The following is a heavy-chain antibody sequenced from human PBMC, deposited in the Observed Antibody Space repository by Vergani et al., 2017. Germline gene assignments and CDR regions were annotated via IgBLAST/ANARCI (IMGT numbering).Heavy chain of an antibody. D-gene: IGHD2-2*01. V-gene: IGHV3-23*04. J-gene: IGHJ3*02. CDR3: ANDNFIVVVPADPTLDAFDI. CDR2: ISGSGGST. Sequence: VQLVESGGGVVQPGGSLRLSCAASGFTFSSYAMSWVRQAPGKGLEWVSAISGSGGSTSYADSVKGRFTISRDNSKNTLYLQMNSLRAEDTAVYYCANDNFIVVVPADPTLDAFDIWGQGTMVTVSS. CDR1: GFTFSSYA.